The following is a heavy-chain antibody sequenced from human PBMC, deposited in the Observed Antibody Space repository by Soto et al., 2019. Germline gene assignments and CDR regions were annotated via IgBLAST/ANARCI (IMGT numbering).Heavy chain of an antibody. V-gene: IGHV1-69*01. CDR1: GGTFSSYA. CDR3: ARGGVRLLVLLAFDY. Sequence: QVQLVQSGAEVKKPGSSVKVSCKASGGTFSSYAISWVRQAHGQGLEWMGGIIPIFGTANYAQKFQGSVTITADESTSTAYMELSSLRSEDTAVYYCARGGVRLLVLLAFDYWGQGTLVTVSS. CDR2: IIPIFGTA. J-gene: IGHJ4*02. D-gene: IGHD3-22*01.